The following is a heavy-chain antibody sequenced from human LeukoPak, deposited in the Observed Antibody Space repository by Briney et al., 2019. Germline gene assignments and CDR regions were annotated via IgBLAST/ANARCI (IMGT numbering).Heavy chain of an antibody. J-gene: IGHJ4*02. CDR3: ARHDSFIPY. D-gene: IGHD5-18*01. CDR2: ISDNEGST. V-gene: IGHV3-23*01. CDR1: GFTFNYYA. Sequence: GGSLRLSCAASGFTFNYYAMSWVRQAPGKGLEWVSGISDNEGSTYYRDSVKGRFTISRDNTKNTVYLQLNNLRADDTADYFCARHDSFIPYWGQGTLVIVSS.